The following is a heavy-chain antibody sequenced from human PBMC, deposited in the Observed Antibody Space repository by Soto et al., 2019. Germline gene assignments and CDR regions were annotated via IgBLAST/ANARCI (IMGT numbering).Heavy chain of an antibody. V-gene: IGHV3-21*01. CDR2: ISDTSSHI. CDR1: GFTFSIYT. CDR3: ARVRSGGSGYFDY. J-gene: IGHJ4*02. D-gene: IGHD2-15*01. Sequence: EVQLVESGGGLVKPGGSLRLSCAASGFTFSIYTMTWVRQAPGKGLEWVSSISDTSSHIYYSDSVEGRFTVSRDNAKKSLFLQVNSLRAEDTAVYYCARVRSGGSGYFDYWGRGTLVTVS.